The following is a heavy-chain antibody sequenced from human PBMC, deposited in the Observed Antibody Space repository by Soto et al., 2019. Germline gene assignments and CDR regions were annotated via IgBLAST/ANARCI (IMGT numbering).Heavy chain of an antibody. CDR3: ARVGCSGGSCYSGSLHWFDP. J-gene: IGHJ5*02. V-gene: IGHV1-24*01. Sequence: ASVNVSCKVSGYTLTELSMHWGRQAPGKGLEWMGGFDPEDGETIYAQKFQGRVTMTEDTSTDTAYMELRSLRSDDTAVYYCARVGCSGGSCYSGSLHWFDPWGQGTLVTVSS. D-gene: IGHD2-15*01. CDR2: FDPEDGET. CDR1: GYTLTELS.